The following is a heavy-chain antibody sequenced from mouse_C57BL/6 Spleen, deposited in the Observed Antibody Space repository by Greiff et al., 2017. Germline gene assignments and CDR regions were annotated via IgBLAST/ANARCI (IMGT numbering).Heavy chain of an antibody. CDR2: IDPENGDT. CDR1: GFNIKDDY. Sequence: EVKLVESGAELVRPGASVKLSCTASGFNIKDDYMHWVKQRPEQGLEWIGWIDPENGDTEYASKFQGKATITADTSSNTAYLQLSSLTSEDTAVYYCTTPYYGSTHWYFDVWGTGTTVTVSS. D-gene: IGHD1-1*01. J-gene: IGHJ1*03. V-gene: IGHV14-4*01. CDR3: TTPYYGSTHWYFDV.